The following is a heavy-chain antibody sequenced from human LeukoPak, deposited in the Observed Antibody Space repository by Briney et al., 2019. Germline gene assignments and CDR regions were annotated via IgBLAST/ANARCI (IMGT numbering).Heavy chain of an antibody. CDR2: IYHSGNT. CDR3: ARAGGYCSGGSCYGGRAFDI. CDR1: GVSISSSSYY. Sequence: KPSETLSLTCTVSGVSISSSSYYWGWIRQPPGKGLGWIGNIYHSGNTYYNSSLKSRVTISVDTSKNQFSLKLSSVTAADTAVYYCARAGGYCSGGSCYGGRAFDIWGQGTMVTVSS. J-gene: IGHJ3*02. D-gene: IGHD2-15*01. V-gene: IGHV4-39*07.